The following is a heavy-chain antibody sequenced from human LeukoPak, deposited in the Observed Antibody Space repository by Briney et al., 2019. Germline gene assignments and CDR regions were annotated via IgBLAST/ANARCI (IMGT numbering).Heavy chain of an antibody. V-gene: IGHV1-2*02. J-gene: IGHJ4*02. D-gene: IGHD4-17*01. CDR1: GYTFTGYY. Sequence: GASVKVSCKASGYTFTGYYMHWVGQAPGQGLEWMGWINPNSGGTNYAQKFQGRVTMTRDTSISTAYMELSRLRSDDTAVYYCARDRNDYGDYVGFDYWGQGTLVTVSS. CDR3: ARDRNDYGDYVGFDY. CDR2: INPNSGGT.